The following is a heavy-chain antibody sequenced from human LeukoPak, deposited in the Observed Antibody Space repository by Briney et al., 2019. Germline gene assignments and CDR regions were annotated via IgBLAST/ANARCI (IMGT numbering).Heavy chain of an antibody. Sequence: ASVKVSCKASGYTFTNYGISWVRQAPGQGLEWMGWISAYNGNTNYAQKVQGRVTMTTDTSTSTAYMELRSLRSDDTAVYYCARGYPQYSSGYYEPFGYWGQGTLVTVSS. V-gene: IGHV1-18*01. CDR1: GYTFTNYG. D-gene: IGHD3-22*01. CDR3: ARGYPQYSSGYYEPFGY. CDR2: ISAYNGNT. J-gene: IGHJ4*02.